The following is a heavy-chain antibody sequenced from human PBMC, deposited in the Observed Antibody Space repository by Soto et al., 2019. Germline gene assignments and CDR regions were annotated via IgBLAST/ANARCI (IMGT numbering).Heavy chain of an antibody. Sequence: SETLSLTCTVSGGSISSYYWSWIRQPPGKGLEWIGYIYGSGSTNYNPSLKSRVTISVDTSKNQFSLKLSSVTAADTAVYYCARTRGYSAYDDFDYWGQGTLVTVSS. CDR3: ARTRGYSAYDDFDY. V-gene: IGHV4-59*08. CDR1: GGSISSYY. J-gene: IGHJ4*02. D-gene: IGHD5-12*01. CDR2: IYGSGST.